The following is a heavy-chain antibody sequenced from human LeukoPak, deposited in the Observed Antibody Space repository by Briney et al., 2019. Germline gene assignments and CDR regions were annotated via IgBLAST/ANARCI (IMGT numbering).Heavy chain of an antibody. V-gene: IGHV5-51*01. D-gene: IGHD6-19*01. J-gene: IGHJ4*02. CDR2: IDSGDTDV. CDR1: GYRFTTYL. CDR3: ARLLQGVAGTWGY. Sequence: GASLKISCRASGYRFTTYLIAWVRQMPGKGLEWMGRIDSGDTDVAYSTYCQGQITISVDKSISIAYLQWSSLKASDTAMYYCARLLQGVAGTWGYWGQGTLVTVS.